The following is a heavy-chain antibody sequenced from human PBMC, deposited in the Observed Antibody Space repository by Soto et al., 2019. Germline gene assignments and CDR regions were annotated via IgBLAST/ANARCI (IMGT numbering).Heavy chain of an antibody. CDR2: INPSGGST. J-gene: IGHJ6*02. CDR1: GYTFTSYY. CDR3: ALEGHIVAYYYYGMDV. D-gene: IGHD2-21*01. V-gene: IGHV1-46*01. Sequence: ASVKVSCKASGYTFTSYYMHWVRQAPGQGLEWMGIINPSGGSTSYAQKFQGRVTMTRDTSTSTVYMELSSLRSEDTAVYYCALEGHIVAYYYYGMDVWGQGTTVTVSS.